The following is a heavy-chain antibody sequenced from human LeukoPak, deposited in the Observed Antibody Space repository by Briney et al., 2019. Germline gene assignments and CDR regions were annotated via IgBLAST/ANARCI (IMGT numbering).Heavy chain of an antibody. V-gene: IGHV4-4*07. D-gene: IGHD6-19*01. CDR3: ARDSSGWYALNWFDP. Sequence: PSETLSLTCTGSGGSISSYYWSWIRQPAGKGLEWIGRIYTSGSTNYNPSLKSRVTMSVDTSKNQFSLKLSSVTAADTAVYYCARDSSGWYALNWFDPWGQGTLVTVSS. J-gene: IGHJ5*02. CDR1: GGSISSYY. CDR2: IYTSGST.